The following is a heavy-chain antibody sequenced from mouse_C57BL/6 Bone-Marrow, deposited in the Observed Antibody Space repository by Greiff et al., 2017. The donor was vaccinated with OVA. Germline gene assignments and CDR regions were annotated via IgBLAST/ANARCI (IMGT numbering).Heavy chain of an antibody. V-gene: IGHV1-81*01. CDR3: ARFGIYYGSSFHWYFDV. CDR1: GYTFTSYG. Sequence: QVQLQQSGAELARPGASVKLSCKASGYTFTSYGISWVKQRTGQGLAWIGELYPRSGNTYYNAKFKGKATLTADKSSSTAYMELRSLTSEDSAVYFCARFGIYYGSSFHWYFDVWGTGTTVTVSS. CDR2: LYPRSGNT. J-gene: IGHJ1*03. D-gene: IGHD1-1*01.